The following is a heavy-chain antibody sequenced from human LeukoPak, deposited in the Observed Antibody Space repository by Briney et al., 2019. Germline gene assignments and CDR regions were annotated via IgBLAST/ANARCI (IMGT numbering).Heavy chain of an antibody. CDR3: ALTLSVYFDH. V-gene: IGHV1-69*05. J-gene: IGHJ4*02. CDR1: GGTFSNYA. Sequence: SVKVSCKASGGTFSNYAISWVRQAPGQGLEWMGRIIPIFGTPNYAQKFQGRVSITTDESTSTAYMELSSLRSEDTAVYYCALTLSVYFDHWGQGTLVTVSS. D-gene: IGHD3-16*01. CDR2: IIPIFGTP.